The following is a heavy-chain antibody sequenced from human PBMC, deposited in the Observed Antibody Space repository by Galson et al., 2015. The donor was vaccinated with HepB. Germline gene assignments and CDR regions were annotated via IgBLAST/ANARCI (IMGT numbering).Heavy chain of an antibody. D-gene: IGHD3-22*01. CDR1: GFTFDDYG. J-gene: IGHJ4*02. CDR2: INWNGGST. CDR3: ARTYYYDSSGYTVYFDY. V-gene: IGHV3-20*04. Sequence: SLRLSCAASGFTFDDYGMSWVRQAPGKGLEWVSGINWNGGSTGCADSVKGRFTISRDNAKNSLYLQMNSLRAEDTALYYCARTYYYDSSGYTVYFDYWGQGTLVTVSS.